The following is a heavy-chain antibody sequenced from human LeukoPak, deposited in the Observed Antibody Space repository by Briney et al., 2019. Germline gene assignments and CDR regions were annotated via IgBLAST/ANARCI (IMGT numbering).Heavy chain of an antibody. CDR3: ARELEQWLVLSY. D-gene: IGHD6-19*01. Sequence: GRSLRLSCAASGFTFSSYAMHWVRQALGKGLEWVAVISYDGSNKYYADSVKGRFTISRDNSKNTLYLQMNSLRAEDTAVYYCARELEQWLVLSYWGQGSLVTVSS. J-gene: IGHJ4*02. CDR2: ISYDGSNK. V-gene: IGHV3-30-3*01. CDR1: GFTFSSYA.